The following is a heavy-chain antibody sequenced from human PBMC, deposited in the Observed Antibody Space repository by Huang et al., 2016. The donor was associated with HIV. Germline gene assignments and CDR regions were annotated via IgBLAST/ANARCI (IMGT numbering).Heavy chain of an antibody. CDR2: IYWDNEE. D-gene: IGHD6-13*01. Sequence: QITLKESGPTLVKPTQTLTLTCTFSGFSPTSSGVAVGWIRQPPGKALEWLALIYWDNEERVSPSLKTRLTITKDTPKNEVVLTMTNMDPVDTATYYCVHRLRYGKWYVDYWGQGVLVTVSS. CDR3: VHRLRYGKWYVDY. V-gene: IGHV2-5*02. CDR1: GFSPTSSGVA. J-gene: IGHJ4*02.